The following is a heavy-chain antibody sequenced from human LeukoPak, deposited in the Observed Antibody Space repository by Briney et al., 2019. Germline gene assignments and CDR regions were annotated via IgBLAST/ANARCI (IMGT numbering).Heavy chain of an antibody. J-gene: IGHJ4*02. CDR3: ARATASGSYYGGFDY. V-gene: IGHV3-21*01. CDR2: ISSSSSYI. Sequence: GGSLRLSCAASGFTFSGYSMNWVRHAPGEGLEWVSSISSSSSYIYYAGSVKGRFTISRDNAKNSLYLQMNSLRAEDTAVYYCARATASGSYYGGFDYWGQGTLVTVSS. CDR1: GFTFSGYS. D-gene: IGHD1-26*01.